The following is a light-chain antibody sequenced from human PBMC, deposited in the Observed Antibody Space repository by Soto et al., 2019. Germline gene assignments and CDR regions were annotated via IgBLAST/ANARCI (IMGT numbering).Light chain of an antibody. CDR3: QQRSNWPPIT. CDR2: DAS. V-gene: IGKV3-11*01. Sequence: EIVLTQSPATLSLSPGERATLSCRASQSVSSYLAWYQQKPGQAPRLLIYDASNRATGIPARFSGSGSGTDFTLTISSLVPEDFAVYYCQQRSNWPPITFGQGTRLEIQ. J-gene: IGKJ5*01. CDR1: QSVSSY.